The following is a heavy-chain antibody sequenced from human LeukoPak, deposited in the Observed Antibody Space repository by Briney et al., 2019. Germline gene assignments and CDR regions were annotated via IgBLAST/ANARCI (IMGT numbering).Heavy chain of an antibody. Sequence: HPGGSLRLSCAASGFTFSSYAMSWVRQAPGKGLEWVSAISGSGGSTYYADSVKGRFTISRDNSKNTLYLQMNSLRAEDTAVYYCAKTHLFSGWYRYFDYWGQGTLVTVSS. CDR2: ISGSGGST. CDR1: GFTFSSYA. J-gene: IGHJ4*02. CDR3: AKTHLFSGWYRYFDY. D-gene: IGHD6-19*01. V-gene: IGHV3-23*01.